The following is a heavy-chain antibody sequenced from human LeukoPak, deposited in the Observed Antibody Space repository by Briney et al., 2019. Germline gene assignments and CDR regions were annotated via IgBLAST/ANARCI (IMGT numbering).Heavy chain of an antibody. CDR3: ARHGEGYNPDYY. D-gene: IGHD5-12*01. CDR2: ISSSSSYI. J-gene: IGHJ4*02. Sequence: GSLRLSCSASGFTFSTFSMNWVRQAPGKGLEWVSSISSSSSYIYYADSVKGRFTISRDNAKNSLYLQMNSLRAEDTAVYYCARHGEGYNPDYYWGQGTLVTVSS. CDR1: GFTFSTFS. V-gene: IGHV3-21*01.